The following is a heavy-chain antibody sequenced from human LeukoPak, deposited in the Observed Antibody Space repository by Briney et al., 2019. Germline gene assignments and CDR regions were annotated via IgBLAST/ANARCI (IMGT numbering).Heavy chain of an antibody. CDR1: GFTFSSDA. D-gene: IGHD2-15*01. CDR3: AKDRGRTWVQVAN. CDR2: IIGSGGST. J-gene: IGHJ4*02. V-gene: IGHV3-23*01. Sequence: GGSLRLSCIGTGFTFSSDAMGWVRQAPGKGLEWVSGIIGSGGSTYYADSVKGRFTISRVNSKNTLYLQMNSLRVEGTAVYYCAKDRGRTWVQVANWGQGTLVTVSS.